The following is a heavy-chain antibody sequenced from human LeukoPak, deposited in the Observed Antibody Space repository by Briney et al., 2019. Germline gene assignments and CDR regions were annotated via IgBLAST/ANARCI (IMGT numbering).Heavy chain of an antibody. J-gene: IGHJ4*02. CDR2: ISGSSRYI. Sequence: SGGSLRLSCAASGFTFSSYSMNWVRQAPGKGLEWVSSISGSSRYIYYADSVKGRFTISRDNAKNSLYLQMNSLRAEDTAVYYCARPVMSSWDQPLTNFAYWGQGTLVTVSS. D-gene: IGHD2-2*01. V-gene: IGHV3-21*01. CDR1: GFTFSSYS. CDR3: ARPVMSSWDQPLTNFAY.